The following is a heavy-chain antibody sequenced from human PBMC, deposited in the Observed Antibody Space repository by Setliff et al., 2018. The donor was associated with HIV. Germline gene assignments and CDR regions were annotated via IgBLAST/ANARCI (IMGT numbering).Heavy chain of an antibody. CDR3: ASMERGSGFSNRNYFDY. CDR1: GGSFSGYS. J-gene: IGHJ4*02. D-gene: IGHD6-19*01. V-gene: IGHV4-34*01. CDR2: IYYSGST. Sequence: PSETLSLTCAVYGGSFSGYSWSWIRQPPGKGLEWLGGIYYSGSTNYNPSLKSRVTISVDTSKNQCPLKRSSVTAADTAAYYCASMERGSGFSNRNYFDYWGQGTLVTVS.